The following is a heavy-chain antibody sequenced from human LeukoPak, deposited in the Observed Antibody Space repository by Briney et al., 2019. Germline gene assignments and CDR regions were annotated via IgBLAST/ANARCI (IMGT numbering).Heavy chain of an antibody. CDR2: IGTDGDT. D-gene: IGHD6-19*01. V-gene: IGHV3-13*01. J-gene: IGHJ4*02. Sequence: GFLRLSCAASGFTLDYYDMHWVRQGPGKGLEWVAGIGTDGDTYYSASAKGRFTISRENAKNSLYLQMNSLSPGDTAVYYCARTRGSGWYLWYFDFWGQGTLVTVSS. CDR1: GFTLDYYD. CDR3: ARTRGSGWYLWYFDF.